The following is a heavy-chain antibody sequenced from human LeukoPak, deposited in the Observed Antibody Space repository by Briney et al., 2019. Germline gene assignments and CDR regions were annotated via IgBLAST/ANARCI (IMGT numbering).Heavy chain of an antibody. CDR3: ARVFSVVTHNFDY. Sequence: PGGSLRLSCAASGFTFSSYSMTWVRQAPGKGLEWVLSISSSSSYIYYADSVKGRFTISRDNAKNSLYLQMNSLRAEDTAVYYCARVFSVVTHNFDYWGQGTLVTVSS. CDR2: ISSSSSYI. D-gene: IGHD4-23*01. J-gene: IGHJ4*02. V-gene: IGHV3-21*01. CDR1: GFTFSSYS.